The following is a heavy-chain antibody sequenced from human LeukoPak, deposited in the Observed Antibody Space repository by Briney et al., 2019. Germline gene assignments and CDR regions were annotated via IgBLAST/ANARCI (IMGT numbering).Heavy chain of an antibody. CDR2: IYPGDSDT. J-gene: IGHJ4*02. V-gene: IGHV5-51*01. D-gene: IGHD3-10*01. Sequence: RGASLQISCKGSGSIFTSYWIGWVRQLAEEGLELMWIIYPGDSDTSYNPSFQDQVIISADKSINTAYLQWSSLNASDSAMYYCARPGDRYYGSGTYRDYWGQGTVVTVSS. CDR3: ARPGDRYYGSGTYRDY. CDR1: GSIFTSYW.